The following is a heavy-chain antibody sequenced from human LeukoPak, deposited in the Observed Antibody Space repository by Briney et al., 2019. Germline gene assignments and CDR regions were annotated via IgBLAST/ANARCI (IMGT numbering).Heavy chain of an antibody. CDR2: IRYDGSNT. CDR3: GKHRSYGDYRAFDF. J-gene: IGHJ3*01. CDR1: GFTFSTYG. V-gene: IGHV3-30*02. D-gene: IGHD4-17*01. Sequence: GGSLRLSCAASGFTFSTYGMHWVRQAPGKGLEWVAFIRYDGSNTYYADSVKGRFTISRDNSKNTLYLQMNSLRLDDTAVYYCGKHRSYGDYRAFDFWGQGTMVTVSS.